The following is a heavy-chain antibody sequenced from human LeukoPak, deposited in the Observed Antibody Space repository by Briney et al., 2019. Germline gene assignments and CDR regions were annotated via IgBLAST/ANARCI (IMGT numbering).Heavy chain of an antibody. D-gene: IGHD2-2*01. J-gene: IGHJ4*02. Sequence: GGSLRLSCAASEFTFSIYTVHWFRQAPGKGLEWVAVISNDGGYINYADSVRGRFTISRDNSKNTLYLQMNSLRAEDTAVYYCARERASCYFDYWGQGTLVTVSS. CDR3: ARERASCYFDY. CDR1: EFTFSIYT. CDR2: ISNDGGYI. V-gene: IGHV3-30*04.